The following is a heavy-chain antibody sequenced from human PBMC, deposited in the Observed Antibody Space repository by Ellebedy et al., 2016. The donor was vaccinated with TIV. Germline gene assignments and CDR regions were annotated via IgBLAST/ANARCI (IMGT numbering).Heavy chain of an antibody. J-gene: IGHJ4*02. D-gene: IGHD4-23*01. Sequence: SVKVSXXASGGTFSSYAISWVRQAPGQGLEWMGGIIPIFGTANYAQKFQGRVTITADKSTSTAYMELSSLRSEDTAVYYGAVGGGGVVTLCDYWGQGTLVTVSS. CDR2: IIPIFGTA. CDR3: AVGGGGVVTLCDY. CDR1: GGTFSSYA. V-gene: IGHV1-69*06.